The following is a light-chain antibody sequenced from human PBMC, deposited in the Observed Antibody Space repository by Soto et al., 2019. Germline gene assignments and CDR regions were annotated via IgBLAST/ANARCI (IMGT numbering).Light chain of an antibody. CDR3: MQALQTPYT. Sequence: EIVMTQSPPSLTVTPGEPASISCRSSQRLLHSNGNNFLDWYLQKPGQSPQLLIYLGFNRASGVPDRVSGSEAGTDFTLKISRVEAEDVGVYYCMQALQTPYTFGQGTKLEIK. CDR2: LGF. J-gene: IGKJ2*01. CDR1: QRLLHSNGNNF. V-gene: IGKV2-28*01.